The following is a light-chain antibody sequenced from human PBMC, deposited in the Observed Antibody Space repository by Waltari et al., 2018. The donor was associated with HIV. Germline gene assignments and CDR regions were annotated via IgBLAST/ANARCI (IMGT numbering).Light chain of an antibody. CDR2: WAS. J-gene: IGKJ2*01. CDR1: QSVFYSSNHKNY. Sequence: DIVLTQSPDSLAVSLGERATMNCKSSQSVFYSSNHKNYLAWYQQKPRQPPKLLIYWASTRESGVPDRFSGSGSGTDFTLTISSLQAEDVAVYYCQQYSITPVTFGQGTKLEIK. V-gene: IGKV4-1*01. CDR3: QQYSITPVT.